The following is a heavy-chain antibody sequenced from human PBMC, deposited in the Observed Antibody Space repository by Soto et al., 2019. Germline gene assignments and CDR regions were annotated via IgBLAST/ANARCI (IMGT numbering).Heavy chain of an antibody. CDR1: GGSISSYY. D-gene: IGHD2-15*01. CDR3: ARRVLGGWFDP. J-gene: IGHJ5*02. Sequence: SETLSLTCTVSGGSISSYYWSWIRQPPGKGLEWIGYIYYSGSTNYNPSLKSRVTISVDTSKNQCSLKLSSVTAADTAVYYCARRVLGGWFDPWGQGTLVTVSS. V-gene: IGHV4-59*08. CDR2: IYYSGST.